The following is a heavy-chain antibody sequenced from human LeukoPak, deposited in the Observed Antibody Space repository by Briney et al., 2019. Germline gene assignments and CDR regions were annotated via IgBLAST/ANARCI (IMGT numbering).Heavy chain of an antibody. CDR2: IWYDGSNK. Sequence: GGSLRLSCAASGFTFSSYGMHWVRQAPGKGLEWVAVIWYDGSNKYYADSVKGRFTISRDNSKNTLYLQMNSLRAEDTAVYYCAKEGQQLVLDYFDYWGQGTLVTVSS. D-gene: IGHD6-13*01. V-gene: IGHV3-33*06. J-gene: IGHJ4*02. CDR1: GFTFSSYG. CDR3: AKEGQQLVLDYFDY.